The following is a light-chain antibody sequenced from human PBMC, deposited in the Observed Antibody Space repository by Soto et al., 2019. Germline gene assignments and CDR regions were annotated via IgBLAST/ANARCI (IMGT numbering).Light chain of an antibody. V-gene: IGKV2-28*01. CDR1: QSLLHSNGYNY. Sequence: DIVMTQSPLSLPVTPGEPASISCRSSQSLLHSNGYNYLDWYLQKPGQSPQLLIYLGSNRASGVPDRFSGSGSGTDFTLKISRVEAEDVGVYYGMQALQTPMYSSGQGTKLDIK. J-gene: IGKJ2*01. CDR2: LGS. CDR3: MQALQTPMYS.